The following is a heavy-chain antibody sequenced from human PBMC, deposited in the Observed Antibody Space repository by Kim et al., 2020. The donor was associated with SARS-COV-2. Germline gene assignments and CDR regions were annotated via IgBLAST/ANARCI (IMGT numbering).Heavy chain of an antibody. CDR1: GFTFSSYG. V-gene: IGHV3-33*01. J-gene: IGHJ5*02. Sequence: GGSLRLSCAASGFTFSSYGMHWVRQAPGKGLEWVAVIWYDGSNKYYADSVKGRFTISRDNSKNTLYLQMNSLRAEDTAVYYCARFYSSSLRPNPLWFGELLFDPWGQGTLVTVSS. D-gene: IGHD3-10*01. CDR3: ARFYSSSLRPNPLWFGELLFDP. CDR2: IWYDGSNK.